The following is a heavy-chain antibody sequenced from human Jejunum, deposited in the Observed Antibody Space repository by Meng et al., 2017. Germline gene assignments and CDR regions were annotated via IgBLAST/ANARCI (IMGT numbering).Heavy chain of an antibody. CDR3: ARVSSWQVRFDP. V-gene: IGHV3-48*03. CDR2: IDGSGDAI. Sequence: GESLKISCSASGFTFSSYEINWVRQAPGKGLEWVSYIDGSGDAIYYADSVKGRFTISRDNDKNSLYLQMNSLRVEDTALYYCARVSSWQVRFDPWGQGTRVTVSS. D-gene: IGHD6-13*01. J-gene: IGHJ5*02. CDR1: GFTFSSYE.